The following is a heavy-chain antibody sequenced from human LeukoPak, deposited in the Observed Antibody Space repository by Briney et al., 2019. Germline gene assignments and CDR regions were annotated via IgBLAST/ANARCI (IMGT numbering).Heavy chain of an antibody. V-gene: IGHV4-34*01. J-gene: IGHJ5*02. Sequence: KPSETLSLTCAVYGGSFSGYYWSWIRQPPGKGLEWIGEINHSGSTNYNPSLKSRVTISVDTSKNQFSLKLSSVTAADTAVYYCARDSNYYGSGSYRGHWFDPWGQGTLVTVSS. CDR1: GGSFSGYY. D-gene: IGHD3-10*01. CDR3: ARDSNYYGSGSYRGHWFDP. CDR2: INHSGST.